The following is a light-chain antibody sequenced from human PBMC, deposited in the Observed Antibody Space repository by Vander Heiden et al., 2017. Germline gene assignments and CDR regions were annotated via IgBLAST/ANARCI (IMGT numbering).Light chain of an antibody. CDR2: KAS. J-gene: IGKJ4*01. CDR3: QQDSNSPVT. V-gene: IGKV1-5*03. Sequence: MTQSPSTLSASVGDRVTITCRASQNINSWLAWYQQKPGKAPKLLIYKASSLESGVPSRFSGSGSGTEFTVTISSLQPDDFATYYCQQDSNSPVTFGGGTMVDIK. CDR1: QNINSW.